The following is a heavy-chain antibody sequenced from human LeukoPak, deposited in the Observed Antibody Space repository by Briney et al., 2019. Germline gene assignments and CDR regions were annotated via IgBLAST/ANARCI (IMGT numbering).Heavy chain of an antibody. V-gene: IGHV3-21*01. CDR3: ARDMTVPWFDY. D-gene: IGHD4-17*01. Sequence: KAGGSLRLSCAASGFTFSSYSMNWVRQAPGKGLEWVSSISSSSSYIYYADSVRGRFTISRDNAKNSLYLQMNSLRAEDTAVYYCARDMTVPWFDYWGQGTLVTVSS. J-gene: IGHJ4*02. CDR2: ISSSSSYI. CDR1: GFTFSSYS.